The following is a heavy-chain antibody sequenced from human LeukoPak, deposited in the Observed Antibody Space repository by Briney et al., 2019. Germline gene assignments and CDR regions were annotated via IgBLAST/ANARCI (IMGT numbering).Heavy chain of an antibody. CDR3: ARQKSRRITIFGVVINHWFDP. V-gene: IGHV1-8*03. CDR1: GYTFTSYD. J-gene: IGHJ5*02. Sequence: ASVKVSCKASGYTFTSYDINWVRQATGQGLEWMGWMNPNSGNTGYAQKFQGRVTITRNTSISTAYMELSSLRSEDTAVYYCARQKSRRITIFGVVINHWFDPWGQGTLVTVS. CDR2: MNPNSGNT. D-gene: IGHD3-3*01.